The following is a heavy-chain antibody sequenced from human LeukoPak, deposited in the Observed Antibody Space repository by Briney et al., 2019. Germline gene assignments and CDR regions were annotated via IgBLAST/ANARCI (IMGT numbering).Heavy chain of an antibody. Sequence: SQTLSLTCTVSGGSISSGGYYWSWIRQHPGKGLEWIGYIYYSGSTYYNPSLKSRVTISVDTSKNQFSLKLSSVTAADTAVYYCARTFGSGSYFAYFDYWGQGTLVTVSS. D-gene: IGHD1-26*01. J-gene: IGHJ4*02. V-gene: IGHV4-30-4*08. CDR3: ARTFGSGSYFAYFDY. CDR1: GGSISSGGYY. CDR2: IYYSGST.